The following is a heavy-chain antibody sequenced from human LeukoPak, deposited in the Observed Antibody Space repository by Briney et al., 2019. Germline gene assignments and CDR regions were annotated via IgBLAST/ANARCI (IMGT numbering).Heavy chain of an antibody. Sequence: GGSLRLSCAACGFTFSSYAMHLVRQAPGKGLEYVSAISSNGGSTYYANSVKGRFTISRDNSKNTLYLQMGSLRAEDMAVYYCARSHTYYDFWSGYSALDYWGQGTLVTVSS. J-gene: IGHJ4*02. D-gene: IGHD3-3*01. V-gene: IGHV3-64*01. CDR2: ISSNGGST. CDR1: GFTFSSYA. CDR3: ARSHTYYDFWSGYSALDY.